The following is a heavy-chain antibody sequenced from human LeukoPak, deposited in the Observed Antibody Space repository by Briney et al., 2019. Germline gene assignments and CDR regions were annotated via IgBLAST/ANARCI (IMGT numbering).Heavy chain of an antibody. CDR1: GFSFTSYW. V-gene: IGHV5-51*01. D-gene: IGHD7-27*01. Sequence: GESLKISCKGSGFSFTSYWIGWVRQMPGKGLEWMGIIYPGDSDTRYSPSFQGQVTISADKSISTAYLQWSSLKASDTAMYYCARSLGIVGRVHEGGAFDIWGQGTMVTVSS. CDR2: IYPGDSDT. CDR3: ARSLGIVGRVHEGGAFDI. J-gene: IGHJ3*02.